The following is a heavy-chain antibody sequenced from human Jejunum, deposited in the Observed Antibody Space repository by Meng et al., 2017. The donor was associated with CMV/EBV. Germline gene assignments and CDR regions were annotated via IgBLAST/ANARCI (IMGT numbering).Heavy chain of an antibody. Sequence: LTDPGPPLVKPTQTLTLTCSFSGFSPSTSGEGVGWIRQPPGKALEWLALIYRGDDKRYSPSLNSRLTIAKDTSKNEVVLTLTNMGPIDTGTYYCAHFVGGYYPSRPDYWGQGTLVTVSS. J-gene: IGHJ4*02. D-gene: IGHD1-26*01. CDR2: IYRGDDK. CDR1: GFSPSTSGEG. V-gene: IGHV2-5*02. CDR3: AHFVGGYYPSRPDY.